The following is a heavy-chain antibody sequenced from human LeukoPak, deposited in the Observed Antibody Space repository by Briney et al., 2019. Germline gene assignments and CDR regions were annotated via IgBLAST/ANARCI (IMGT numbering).Heavy chain of an antibody. D-gene: IGHD3-10*01. CDR3: LKDMSPGGADV. CDR2: IYWSSSGT. Sequence: GGSLRLSCVVSGFNSEDHAMHWVRQAPGKGLEWVSGIYWSSSGTGYADSVKGRFTVSRDSAKNSLYLQMNSLRPEDTALYYRLKDMSPGGADVWGQGTTVTVSS. V-gene: IGHV3-9*02. J-gene: IGHJ6*02. CDR1: GFNSEDHA.